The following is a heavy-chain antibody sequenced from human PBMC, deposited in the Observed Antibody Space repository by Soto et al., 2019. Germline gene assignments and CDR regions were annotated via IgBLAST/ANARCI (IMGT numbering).Heavy chain of an antibody. CDR1: GYTFSNYG. J-gene: IGHJ5*02. Sequence: QVQLVQSGGEVKRPGASVKVSCKTSGYTFSNYGITWVRQAPGQPLEWLGWISLYSDGANYAQKFQGRVSMTTDTSTTPAYMELRSLRSDDTAVYYCARVVPGAEAWFGPWGQGTRVTVSS. D-gene: IGHD2-2*01. CDR3: ARVVPGAEAWFGP. V-gene: IGHV1-18*01. CDR2: ISLYSDGA.